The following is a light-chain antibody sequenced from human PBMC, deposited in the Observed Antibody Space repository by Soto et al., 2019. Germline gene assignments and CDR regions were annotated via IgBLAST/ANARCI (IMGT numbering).Light chain of an antibody. Sequence: IVLTQSPATLSVSPGERAALSCRASQSVSNRLAWYQQKPGQPPRLLIFGASTRATGIPARFSGSGSEAEFTLTISSLQSEDFAVYYCQQYSVWPLTFGGGTKVDIK. J-gene: IGKJ4*01. CDR2: GAS. V-gene: IGKV3D-15*01. CDR3: QQYSVWPLT. CDR1: QSVSNR.